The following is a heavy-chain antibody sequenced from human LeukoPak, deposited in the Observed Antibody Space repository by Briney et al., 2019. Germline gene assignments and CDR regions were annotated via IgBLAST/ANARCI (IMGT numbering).Heavy chain of an antibody. V-gene: IGHV3-30*04. D-gene: IGHD3-9*01. CDR3: AKGTFDWLLNYYMDV. Sequence: GSLRLSCAASGFTFSSYAMHWVRQAPGKGLEWVAVIWYGGSNKYYADSVKGRFTISRDNSKNTLYLQMNSLRAEDTAVYYCAKGTFDWLLNYYMDVWGKGTTVTASS. CDR1: GFTFSSYA. CDR2: IWYGGSNK. J-gene: IGHJ6*03.